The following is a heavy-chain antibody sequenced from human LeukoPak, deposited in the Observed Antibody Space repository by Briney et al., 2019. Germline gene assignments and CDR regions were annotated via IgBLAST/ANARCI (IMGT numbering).Heavy chain of an antibody. D-gene: IGHD2/OR15-2a*01. CDR2: INSDGSST. J-gene: IGHJ4*02. V-gene: IGHV3-74*01. CDR3: ARGRSMTLDY. CDR1: GFTFSSYW. Sequence: GGSLRLSCAASGFTFSSYWMHWVRQAPEKGLVWVSRINSDGSSTSYADSVKGRFTISRDNAKNTLYLRMNSLRAEDTAVYYCARGRSMTLDYWGQGTLVTVSS.